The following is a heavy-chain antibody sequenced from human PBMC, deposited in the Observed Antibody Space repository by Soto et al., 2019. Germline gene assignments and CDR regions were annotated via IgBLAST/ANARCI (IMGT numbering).Heavy chain of an antibody. CDR2: INHSGST. CDR1: GASITGTSY. V-gene: IGHV4-34*01. J-gene: IGHJ6*02. CDR3: ARTTSYGMDV. Sequence: SETLSLTCTVSGASITGTSYWSWIRQPPGKGLEWIGEINHSGSTNYNPSLKSRVTISVDTSKNQFSLKLSSVTAADTAVYYCARTTSYGMDVWGQGTTVTVSS.